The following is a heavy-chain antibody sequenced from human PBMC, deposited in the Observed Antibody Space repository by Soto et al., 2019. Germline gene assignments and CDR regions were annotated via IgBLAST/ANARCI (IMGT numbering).Heavy chain of an antibody. V-gene: IGHV4-39*01. J-gene: IGHJ6*03. CDR3: ARSYYDFWSSDYYYYYMDV. D-gene: IGHD3-3*01. CDR1: GGSISSSSYY. Sequence: SETLSLTCTVSGGSISSSSYYWGWIRQPPGRGLEWIGSIYYSGSTYYNPSLKSRVTISVDTSKNQFSLKLSSVTAADTAVYYCARSYYDFWSSDYYYYYMDVWGKGTTVTVSS. CDR2: IYYSGST.